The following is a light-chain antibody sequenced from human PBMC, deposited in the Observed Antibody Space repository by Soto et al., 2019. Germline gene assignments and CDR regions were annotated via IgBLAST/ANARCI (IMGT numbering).Light chain of an antibody. J-gene: IGKJ1*01. CDR3: QQYDSVLGT. Sequence: DIQMTQSPATLSASVGDSVTITCRASQSISHWLAWYQQKPGKAPKFLIYDASSLESGVPSRFSGSGSGTEFTLTTSSLQPDDFATYYCQQYDSVLGTFGPGTKVDIK. CDR1: QSISHW. CDR2: DAS. V-gene: IGKV1-5*01.